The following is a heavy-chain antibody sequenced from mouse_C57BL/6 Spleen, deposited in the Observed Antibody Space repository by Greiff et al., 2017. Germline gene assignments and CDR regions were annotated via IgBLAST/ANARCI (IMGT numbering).Heavy chain of an antibody. CDR1: GYTFTDYY. CDR3: ARGGGFYYGSIFDY. CDR2: INPNNGGT. J-gene: IGHJ2*01. V-gene: IGHV1-26*01. D-gene: IGHD1-1*01. Sequence: EVKLQQPGPELVKPGASVKISCKASGYTFTDYYMNWVKQSHGKSLEWIGDINPNNGGTSYNQKFKGKATLTVDKSSSTAYMELRSLTSEDSAVYYCARGGGFYYGSIFDYWGQGTTLTVSS.